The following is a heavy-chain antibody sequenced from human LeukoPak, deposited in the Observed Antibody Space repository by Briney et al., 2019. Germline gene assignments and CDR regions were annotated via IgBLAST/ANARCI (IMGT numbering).Heavy chain of an antibody. CDR3: VRDKDWAFDV. J-gene: IGHJ3*01. Sequence: GGSLRLSCAASGFRFSSEPMNWVRQAPGKGLEWTSHVRDNGYVADYADSVKGRFTISRDNAKDSLHLQMNSLRDEDTAVYYCVRDKDWAFDVWGQGIMVTVSS. D-gene: IGHD2-21*01. V-gene: IGHV3-48*02. CDR2: VRDNGYVA. CDR1: GFRFSSEP.